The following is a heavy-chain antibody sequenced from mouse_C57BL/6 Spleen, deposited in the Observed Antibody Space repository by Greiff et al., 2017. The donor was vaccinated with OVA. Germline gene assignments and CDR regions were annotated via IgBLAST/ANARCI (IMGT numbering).Heavy chain of an antibody. CDR2: INPSSGYT. D-gene: IGHD2-4*01. CDR1: GYTFTNYT. Sequence: VQLQQSGAELARPGASVKMSCKASGYTFTNYTMHWVKQRPGQGLEWIGYINPSSGYTKYNQKFKDKATLTVDKSSSTAYMQLSSLTSEDSAVYYCARGDDYGGVDYWGQGTTLTVSS. CDR3: ARGDDYGGVDY. J-gene: IGHJ2*01. V-gene: IGHV1-4*01.